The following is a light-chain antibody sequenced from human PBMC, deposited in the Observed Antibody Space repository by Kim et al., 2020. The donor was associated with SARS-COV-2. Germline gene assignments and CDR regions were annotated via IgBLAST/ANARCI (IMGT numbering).Light chain of an antibody. CDR2: GNS. CDR1: SSNIGAGYA. J-gene: IGLJ2*01. Sequence: QRVTIARTRSSSNIGAGYAVHWYQQLPGTAPKLPIYGNSNRPSGVPDRFSGSKSGTSASLAITGLQAEDEADYYCQSYDSSLSAVVFGGGTQLTVL. CDR3: QSYDSSLSAVV. V-gene: IGLV1-40*01.